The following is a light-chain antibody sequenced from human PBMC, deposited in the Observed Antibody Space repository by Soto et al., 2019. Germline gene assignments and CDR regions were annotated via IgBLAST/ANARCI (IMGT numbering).Light chain of an antibody. Sequence: DIRMSQAPAALSASVRDRVTIPCRASQTITSDLNWYQQRPGKAPKLLIYAASNLQSGVPSRFSGSGSGTDFTFIISSLQPEDSATYYCQQTYNTPVWTFGQGTKVDIK. CDR3: QQTYNTPVWT. CDR1: QTITSD. V-gene: IGKV1-39*01. CDR2: AAS. J-gene: IGKJ1*01.